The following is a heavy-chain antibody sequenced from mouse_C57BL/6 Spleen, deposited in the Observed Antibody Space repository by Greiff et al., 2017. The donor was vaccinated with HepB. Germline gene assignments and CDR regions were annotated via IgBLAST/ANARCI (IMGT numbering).Heavy chain of an antibody. D-gene: IGHD1-1*01. V-gene: IGHV5-4*01. CDR2: ISDGGSYT. CDR3: ARDGYGSTWYFDV. CDR1: GFTFSSYA. Sequence: VQLKESGGGLVKPGGSLKLSCAASGFTFSSYAMSWVRQTPEKRLEWVATISDGGSYTYYPDNVKGRFTISRDNAKNNLYLQMSHLKSEDTAMYYCARDGYGSTWYFDVWGTGTTVTVSS. J-gene: IGHJ1*03.